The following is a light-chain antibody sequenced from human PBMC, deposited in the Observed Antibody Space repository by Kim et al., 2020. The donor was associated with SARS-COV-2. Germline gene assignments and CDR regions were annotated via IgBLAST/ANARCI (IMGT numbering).Light chain of an antibody. CDR2: SAA. Sequence: DIQMTQSPSSLSVSVGDRVSITCRASQSVNQFLNWYQQEVGKAPKLLIYSAATLQSGVPSRFSGSGSETEFTLTISSLQAEDFATYYCQQSYSTPYTFGQGTKLEIK. CDR3: QQSYSTPYT. V-gene: IGKV1-39*01. CDR1: QSVNQF. J-gene: IGKJ2*01.